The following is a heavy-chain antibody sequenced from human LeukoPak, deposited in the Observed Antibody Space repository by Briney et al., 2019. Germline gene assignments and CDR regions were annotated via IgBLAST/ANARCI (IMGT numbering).Heavy chain of an antibody. CDR1: GGSISSSIYY. J-gene: IGHJ4*02. D-gene: IGHD3-10*01. CDR3: ARRLGGSGSYYY. Sequence: PSETLSLTCSVSGGSISSSIYYWGWIRQPPGKGLEWIGSIYYSGSTYYNPSLKSRVTISVNTSKNQFSLKLRSVTAADTAVYYCARRLGGSGSYYYWGQGTLVTVSS. V-gene: IGHV4-39*01. CDR2: IYYSGST.